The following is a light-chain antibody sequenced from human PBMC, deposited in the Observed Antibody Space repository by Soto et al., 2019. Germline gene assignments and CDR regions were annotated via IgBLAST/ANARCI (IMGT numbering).Light chain of an antibody. CDR1: QSVAGN. V-gene: IGKV3-15*01. CDR2: GAS. Sequence: EIVMTQSPATMSVAPGERATLSCRARQSVAGNLAWYQQKPGQAPRLLMYGASTRATGIPARFSGSGSGTEFTLTISSLQSEDFGVYYCQQYNNWPLTFGGGTKVEIK. CDR3: QQYNNWPLT. J-gene: IGKJ4*01.